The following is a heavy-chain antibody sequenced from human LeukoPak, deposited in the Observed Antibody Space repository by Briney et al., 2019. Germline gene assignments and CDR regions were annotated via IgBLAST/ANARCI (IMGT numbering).Heavy chain of an antibody. D-gene: IGHD3-9*01. CDR2: ISYDGSNK. Sequence: PGGSLRLSCAAAGFTFSNCAMHWVRQAPGKGLEWVAVISYDGSNKHYADSVKGLFTISRDNSKNTLYLQMHSLRAEDTAVYYCARDLCFDCLPQPSNYFDPWGQGTLVTVSS. CDR3: ARDLCFDCLPQPSNYFDP. CDR1: GFTFSNCA. J-gene: IGHJ5*02. V-gene: IGHV3-30-3*01.